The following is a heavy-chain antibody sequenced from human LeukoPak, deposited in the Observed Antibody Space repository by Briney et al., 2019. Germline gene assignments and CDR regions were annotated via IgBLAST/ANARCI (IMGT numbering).Heavy chain of an antibody. J-gene: IGHJ6*03. Sequence: PSETLSLTCTVSGYSITSGYYWGWIRQPPGKGLEWIGSIYHSVKTYYNSSLESRVTISVDTSKNQFSLRLSSVTAADTAVHYCARDQIVVVPDVPRYMDVWGKGTTVTVSS. CDR2: IYHSVKT. D-gene: IGHD2-2*01. CDR1: GYSITSGYY. V-gene: IGHV4-38-2*02. CDR3: ARDQIVVVPDVPRYMDV.